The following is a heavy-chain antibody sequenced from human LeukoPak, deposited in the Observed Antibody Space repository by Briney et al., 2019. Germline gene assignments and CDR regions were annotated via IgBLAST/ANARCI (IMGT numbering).Heavy chain of an antibody. V-gene: IGHV3-7*03. CDR1: GFTLSSYW. Sequence: GGSLRLSCVASGFTLSSYWMSWVRQAPGEGLEWVANIKQDGTEKNYVDSVKGRFTISRDNTENAVYLQMNSLRVEDTAVYFGAGGEGWTAVDWGQGTQVTVSS. CDR3: AGGEGWTAVD. D-gene: IGHD3/OR15-3a*01. CDR2: IKQDGTEK. J-gene: IGHJ4*02.